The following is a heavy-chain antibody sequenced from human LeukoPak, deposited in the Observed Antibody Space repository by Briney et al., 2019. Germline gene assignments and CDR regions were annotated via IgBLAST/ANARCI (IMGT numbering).Heavy chain of an antibody. CDR1: GFTLSSNY. CDR2: LYSGGSR. D-gene: IGHD3-22*01. CDR3: ARDRRYYDSSGYYYPPVAFDP. J-gene: IGHJ5*02. V-gene: IGHV3-66*01. Sequence: PGGSLRLSCAASGFTLSSNYMCWVPQAPRKGREWVSVLYSGGSRYYENYVKGRVTISSENSKNTQYLQMNSLRAEDTAVYYCARDRRYYDSSGYYYPPVAFDPWGQGTLVTVSS.